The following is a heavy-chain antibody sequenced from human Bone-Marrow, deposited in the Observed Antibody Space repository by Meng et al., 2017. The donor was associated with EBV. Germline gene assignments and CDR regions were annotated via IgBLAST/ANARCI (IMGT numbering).Heavy chain of an antibody. CDR2: NYHSRST. CDR3: ARILVGSYEIDH. CDR1: ADCSSSIYW. V-gene: IGHV4-4*02. D-gene: IGHD2-15*01. J-gene: IGHJ4*02. Sequence: SGPELCLQSAALSLTCGASADCSSSIYWWRWVRQHPGEGLQWIGENYHSRSTEYNPSLKNRVTITIAKYKNKFSLKLTSATAAATAVNYCARILVGSYEIDHWGQGTLVTVSS.